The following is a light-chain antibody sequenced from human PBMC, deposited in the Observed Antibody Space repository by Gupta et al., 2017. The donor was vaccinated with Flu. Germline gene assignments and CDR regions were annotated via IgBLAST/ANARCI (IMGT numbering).Light chain of an antibody. CDR1: DRNDSW. CDR3: QQYVNNPLT. V-gene: IGKV1-5*03. CDR2: KAS. J-gene: IGKJ1*01. Sequence: PSSREASVGDRVSISCRASDRNDSWLAWYPKKPGKAPKPLIYKASNLESGVPFRFSGSGSGTEFSLTISGLQPEDFATYYCQQYVNNPLTFGRGTKVEIK.